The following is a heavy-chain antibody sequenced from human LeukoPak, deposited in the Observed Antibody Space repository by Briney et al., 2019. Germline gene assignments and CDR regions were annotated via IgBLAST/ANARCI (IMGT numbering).Heavy chain of an antibody. D-gene: IGHD3-22*01. CDR2: IVSNGDST. J-gene: IGHJ6*02. Sequence: GGSLRLSCTASGFTFVDYAMTWVRQAPGKGLEYVSAIVSNGDSTYYADSVKGRFTISRDNAKNTLYLQMSSLRPDDTAVYYCVNPGWYYDSSGYSYYYGMDVWGQGTTVTVSS. V-gene: IGHV3-64D*09. CDR1: GFTFVDYA. CDR3: VNPGWYYDSSGYSYYYGMDV.